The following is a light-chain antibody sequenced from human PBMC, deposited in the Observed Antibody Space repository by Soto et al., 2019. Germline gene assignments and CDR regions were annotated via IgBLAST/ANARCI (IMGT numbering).Light chain of an antibody. CDR1: SGHSSYA. CDR2: LNSDGSH. Sequence: QLVLTQSPSASASLGVSVKLTCTLSSGHSSYAIAWHQQQPEKGPRFLMKLNSDGSHTKGDGIPDRFSGSSSGAERYLTISSLLSEDEADYYCQAWGTGIVVFGGGTKLTVL. J-gene: IGLJ2*01. CDR3: QAWGTGIVV. V-gene: IGLV4-69*01.